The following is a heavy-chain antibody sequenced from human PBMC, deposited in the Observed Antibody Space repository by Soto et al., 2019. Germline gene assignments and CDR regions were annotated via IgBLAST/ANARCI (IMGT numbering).Heavy chain of an antibody. CDR2: IKQDGCQT. V-gene: IGHV3-7*05. J-gene: IGHJ4*02. CDR1: GFTFSNYW. D-gene: IGHD6-6*01. Sequence: EVQLVESGGGLVQPGGSLRLSCATSGFTFSNYWMTWVRQAPGKGMEWVANIKQDGCQTYCMDSLKGRFTISRDNAKNSVYLQMNSLRAEDTAVYYCARIGYSSSSNDYWGQGTLVTVSS. CDR3: ARIGYSSSSNDY.